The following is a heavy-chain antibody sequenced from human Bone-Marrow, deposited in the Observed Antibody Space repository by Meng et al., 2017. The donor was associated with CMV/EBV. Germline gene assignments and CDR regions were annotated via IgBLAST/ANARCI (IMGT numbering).Heavy chain of an antibody. D-gene: IGHD2-2*01. Sequence: SLKISCAASGFTFDDYAMRWVRQAPGKGLEWVSGISWNSGSIGYADSVKGRFTISRDNAKNSLYLQMNSLRAEDTALYYCAKGDCSSTSCPIDYWGQGTLVTVSS. CDR2: ISWNSGSI. CDR1: GFTFDDYA. V-gene: IGHV3-9*01. J-gene: IGHJ4*02. CDR3: AKGDCSSTSCPIDY.